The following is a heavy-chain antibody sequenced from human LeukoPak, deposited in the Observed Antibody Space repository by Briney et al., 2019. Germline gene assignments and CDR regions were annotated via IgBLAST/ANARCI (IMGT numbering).Heavy chain of an antibody. CDR1: GFTFSSNG. CDR2: IWYDGSDK. Sequence: PGGSLRLSCAASGFTFSSNGMHWVRQAPGKGLEWVAVIWYDGSDKYYADSVKGRFTISRDNSKNMVYLQMNSLRAEDTAVYYCVCQRITLIQGSTDYWGQGTLVTVSS. V-gene: IGHV3-33*01. J-gene: IGHJ4*02. CDR3: VCQRITLIQGSTDY. D-gene: IGHD2-21*01.